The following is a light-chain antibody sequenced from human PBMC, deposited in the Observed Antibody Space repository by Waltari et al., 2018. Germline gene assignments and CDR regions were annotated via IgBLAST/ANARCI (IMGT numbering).Light chain of an antibody. CDR1: TSDVGGSNY. CDR2: DVS. V-gene: IGLV2-14*01. CDR3: SSYTSSSTWV. J-gene: IGLJ3*02. Sequence: HSALTQPASVSGSPGQSITISCTGTTSDVGGSNYVSWYQQHPGKAPKLILYDVSTRPSGVSNRFSGSKSGNTASLTISGLQAEDEADYYCSSYTSSSTWVFGGGTKLTVL.